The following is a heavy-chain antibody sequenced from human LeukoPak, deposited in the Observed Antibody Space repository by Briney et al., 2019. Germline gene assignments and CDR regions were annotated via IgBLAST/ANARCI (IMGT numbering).Heavy chain of an antibody. CDR3: ASEIIFGSFDY. V-gene: IGHV3-30*04. D-gene: IGHD3-3*01. CDR1: GFTFSSYA. CDR2: ISYDGSNK. Sequence: GGSLRLSCAASGFTFSSYAMHWVRQAPGKGLEWVTVISYDGSNKYYADSVKGRFTISRDNSKNTLYLQMNSLRAEDTAVYYCASEIIFGSFDYWGQGTLVTVSS. J-gene: IGHJ4*02.